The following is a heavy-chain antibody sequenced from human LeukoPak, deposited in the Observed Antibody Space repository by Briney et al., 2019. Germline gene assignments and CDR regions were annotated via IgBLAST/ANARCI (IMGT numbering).Heavy chain of an antibody. CDR3: ARDPNRFGSEPNWFDP. Sequence: PGGSLRLSCAASGFTFSSYEMNWVRQAPGKGLEWVSYISSSGSTIYYADSVKGRFTISRDNAKNSLYLQMNSLRAEDTAVYYCARDPNRFGSEPNWFDPWGQGTLVTVSS. D-gene: IGHD3-10*01. J-gene: IGHJ5*02. V-gene: IGHV3-48*03. CDR1: GFTFSSYE. CDR2: ISSSGSTI.